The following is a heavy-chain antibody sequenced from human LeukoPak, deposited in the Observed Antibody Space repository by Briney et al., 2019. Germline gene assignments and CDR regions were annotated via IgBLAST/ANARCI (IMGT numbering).Heavy chain of an antibody. J-gene: IGHJ6*02. V-gene: IGHV3-48*03. CDR1: GFTFSSYE. D-gene: IGHD2-15*01. Sequence: GGSLRLSCAASGFTFSSYEMNWVRQAPGKGLEWVSYISSSGSTIYYADSVKGRFTISRDNAKNSLYLQMNSLRAEDTAVYYCAKVARDVVVVAATMDVWGQGTTVTVSS. CDR3: AKVARDVVVVAATMDV. CDR2: ISSSGSTI.